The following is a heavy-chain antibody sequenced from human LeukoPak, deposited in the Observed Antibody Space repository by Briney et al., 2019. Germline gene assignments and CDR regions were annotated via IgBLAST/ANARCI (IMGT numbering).Heavy chain of an antibody. CDR1: GGSFSGYY. V-gene: IGHV4-34*01. Sequence: PSETLSLTCAVYGGSFSGYYWSWIRQPPGKGLEWIGEINHSGSTNYNPSLKSRVTISVDTSKNQFSLKLSSVTAADTAVYYCVRGRFLVVTAIRRWFDPWGQGTLVTVSS. D-gene: IGHD2-21*02. CDR3: VRGRFLVVTAIRRWFDP. J-gene: IGHJ5*02. CDR2: INHSGST.